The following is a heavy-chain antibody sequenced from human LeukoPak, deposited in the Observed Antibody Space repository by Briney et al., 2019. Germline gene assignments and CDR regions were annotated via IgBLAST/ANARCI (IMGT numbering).Heavy chain of an antibody. D-gene: IGHD3-16*01. CDR2: ISNTGSNK. CDR1: GFTFSSYG. Sequence: PGRSLRLSCAASGFTFSSYGIHWVRQAPGKGLEWVAVISNTGSNKYYADSVKGRFTVSRDNSKNTVYLQMNSLRTEDTAVYYCAKWGRGYYFDDGGQGTLVTV. V-gene: IGHV3-30*18. J-gene: IGHJ4*02. CDR3: AKWGRGYYFDD.